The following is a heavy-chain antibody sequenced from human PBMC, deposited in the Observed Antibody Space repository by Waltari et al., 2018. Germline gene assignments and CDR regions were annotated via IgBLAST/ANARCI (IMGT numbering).Heavy chain of an antibody. CDR2: IWYDGSNK. Sequence: QVQLVESGGGVVQSGRSLRLSCVGSGFTFANHGMDWGRQAPGKGLGWVAVIWYDGSNKNYVEAVKGRFTISRDNSKNTMYWEMNRLRAEDTAVYFCARGDGGSGLGASDIWGQGTMVTVSS. CDR3: ARGDGGSGLGASDI. J-gene: IGHJ3*02. CDR1: GFTFANHG. V-gene: IGHV3-33*01. D-gene: IGHD3-3*01.